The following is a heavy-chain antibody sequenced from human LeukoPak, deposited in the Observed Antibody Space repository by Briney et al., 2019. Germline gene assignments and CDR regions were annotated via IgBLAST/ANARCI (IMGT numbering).Heavy chain of an antibody. CDR3: ARDQCERGGCNWFDP. D-gene: IGHD5/OR15-5a*01. J-gene: IGHJ5*02. CDR2: ISDYKGNK. V-gene: IGHV1-18*01. Sequence: ASVKVSCKASGYTFTSSGISWVRQAPGQGLEWMGWISDYKGNKNYAQKLQGRVTMNTDTSKSTAYMELRSLRSDDTAVYYGARDQCERGGCNWFDPWGQGTLVTVSS. CDR1: GYTFTSSG.